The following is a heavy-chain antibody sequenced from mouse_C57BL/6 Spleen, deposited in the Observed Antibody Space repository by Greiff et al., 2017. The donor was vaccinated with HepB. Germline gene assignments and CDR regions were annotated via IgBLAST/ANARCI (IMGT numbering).Heavy chain of an antibody. V-gene: IGHV5-6*02. Sequence: DVKLVESGGDLVKPGGSLKLSCAASGFTFSSYGMSWVRQTPDKRLEWVATISSGGSYTYYPDSVKGRFTISRDNAKNTLYLQMSILKSEDTAMYYCARLRRHFDVWGTGTTVTVAS. CDR1: GFTFSSYG. J-gene: IGHJ1*03. CDR3: ARLRRHFDV. CDR2: ISSGGSYT.